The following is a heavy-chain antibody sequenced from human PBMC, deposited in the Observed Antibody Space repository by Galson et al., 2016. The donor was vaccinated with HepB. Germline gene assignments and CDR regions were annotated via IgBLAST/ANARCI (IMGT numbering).Heavy chain of an antibody. CDR3: ARGGSRPEYAFAI. V-gene: IGHV1-18*04. Sequence: SVKVSCKASGYTFTSYGISWVRQAPGQGLEWMGWISTYNGNTNYAQKFQGRVTMTTDTSRSTVYMELRSLRSDYTAVYYGARGGSRPEYAFAIWGQGTMVPVSS. J-gene: IGHJ3*02. CDR2: ISTYNGNT. D-gene: IGHD1-1*01. CDR1: GYTFTSYG.